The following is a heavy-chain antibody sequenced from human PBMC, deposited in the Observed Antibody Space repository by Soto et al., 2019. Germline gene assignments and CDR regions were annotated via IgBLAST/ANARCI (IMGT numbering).Heavy chain of an antibody. CDR1: SETFASYD. CDR2: ISTYNGNT. V-gene: IGHV1-18*01. CDR3: ARVTRGSGDWFDP. J-gene: IGHJ5*02. D-gene: IGHD6-19*01. Sequence: SVKVSCKASSETFASYDITWVRQAPGQGLEWMGWISTYNGNTKYAQNVQGRVSMTTDTSTSTAYMELRSLKSDDTAVYYCARVTRGSGDWFDPWGQGTLVTASS.